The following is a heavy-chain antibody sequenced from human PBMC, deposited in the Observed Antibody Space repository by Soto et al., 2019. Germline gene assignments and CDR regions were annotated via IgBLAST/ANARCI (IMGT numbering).Heavy chain of an antibody. J-gene: IGHJ4*02. CDR3: AKVDSSGYFPFDY. D-gene: IGHD3-22*01. V-gene: IGHV3-11*05. Sequence: PGGSLRLSCAASGFTVSSNYMSWVRQAPGKGLEWLSYITSSSSYTHYADSVKGRFTISRDNSKNTLYLQMNSLRAEDTAVYYCAKVDSSGYFPFDYWGQGTLVTVSS. CDR2: ITSSSSYT. CDR1: GFTVSSNY.